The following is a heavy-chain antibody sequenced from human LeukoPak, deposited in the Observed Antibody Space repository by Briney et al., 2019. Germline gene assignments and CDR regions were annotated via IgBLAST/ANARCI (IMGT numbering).Heavy chain of an antibody. CDR3: AKDRKVFEI. V-gene: IGHV3-23*01. J-gene: IGHJ4*02. CDR1: GLTFSTYA. Sequence: PGGSLRLSCEASGLTFSTYAMSWVRQALRKRLEWVSAISGSGSTTYYADSVRGRFSISRDNSKNTFYLQMNSLRAEDTAVYYCAKDRKVFEIWGQGTLVTVSS. CDR2: ISGSGSTT. D-gene: IGHD1-14*01.